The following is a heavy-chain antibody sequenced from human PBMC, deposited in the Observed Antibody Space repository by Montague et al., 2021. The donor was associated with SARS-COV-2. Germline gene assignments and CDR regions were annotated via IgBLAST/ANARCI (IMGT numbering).Heavy chain of an antibody. Sequence: TLSLTCTVSGGSVSSRSRFWSWIRQPAGKGLEWIGHIYATGSAKYXPSLESRVTISVDTSNNQFSLRLNSVTAADTAVYYCTRVVVVVTASPAPTLFDPWGQGILVTVSS. CDR2: IYATGSA. CDR3: TRVVVVVTASPAPTLFDP. D-gene: IGHD2-15*01. CDR1: GGSVSSRSRF. V-gene: IGHV4-61*09. J-gene: IGHJ5*02.